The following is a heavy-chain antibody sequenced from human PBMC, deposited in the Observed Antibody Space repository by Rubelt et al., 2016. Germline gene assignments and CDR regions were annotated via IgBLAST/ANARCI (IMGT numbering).Heavy chain of an antibody. CDR2: LYSGGGT. CDR3: ARDSYYYGLGSYPPSY. D-gene: IGHD3-10*01. J-gene: IGHJ4*02. CDR1: GFTVSSSC. V-gene: IGHV3-66*01. Sequence: EVQLVESGGDLVQPGESLRLSCAASGFTVSSSCMSWVRQAPGKGLEWVSLLYSGGGTDYADSVKGSFTISRDNSKNTLDLQMNSLRPEDTAVYYCARDSYYYGLGSYPPSYWGQGTLVTVSS.